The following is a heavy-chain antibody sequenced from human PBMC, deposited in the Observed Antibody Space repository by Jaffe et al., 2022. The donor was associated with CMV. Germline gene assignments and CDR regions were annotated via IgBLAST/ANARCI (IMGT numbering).Heavy chain of an antibody. CDR2: IYYSGST. Sequence: QVQLQESGPGLVKPSETLSLTCTVSGGSISSYYWSWIRQPPGKGLEWIGYIYYSGSTNYNPSLKSRVTISVDTSKNQFSLKLSSVTAADTAVYYCARVFFDDYGVEYYFDYWGQGTLVTVSS. CDR1: GGSISSYY. V-gene: IGHV4-59*01. D-gene: IGHD4-17*01. J-gene: IGHJ4*02. CDR3: ARVFFDDYGVEYYFDY.